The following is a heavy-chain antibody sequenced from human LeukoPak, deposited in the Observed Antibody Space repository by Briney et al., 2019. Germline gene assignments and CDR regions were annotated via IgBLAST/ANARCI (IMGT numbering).Heavy chain of an antibody. CDR2: IYTSGST. J-gene: IGHJ5*02. V-gene: IGHV4-4*09. Sequence: SETLSLTCTVSGGPISSFYWSWIRQPPGKGLEWIGYIYTSGSTNYNPSLKSRVSISVDTSKNQFSLKLSSVTAADTAVYYCARGRAHGWFDPWGQGTLVTVSS. CDR1: GGPISSFY. CDR3: ARGRAHGWFDP.